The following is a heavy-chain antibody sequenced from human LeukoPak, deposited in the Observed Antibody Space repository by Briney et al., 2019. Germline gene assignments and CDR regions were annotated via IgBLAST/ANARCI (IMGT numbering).Heavy chain of an antibody. Sequence: SETLSLTCTVSGGSISSYYWSWIRQPPGKGLEWIGYIYYSGGTNYNPSLKSRVTISVDTSKNQFSLKLSSVTAADTAVYYCARLEFSNSGSYLAPSDYWGQGTLVTVSS. CDR2: IYYSGGT. J-gene: IGHJ4*02. CDR1: GGSISSYY. V-gene: IGHV4-59*08. D-gene: IGHD1-26*01. CDR3: ARLEFSNSGSYLAPSDY.